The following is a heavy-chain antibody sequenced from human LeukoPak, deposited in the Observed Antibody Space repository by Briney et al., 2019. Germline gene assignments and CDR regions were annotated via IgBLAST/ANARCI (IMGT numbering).Heavy chain of an antibody. CDR2: ISGSGGST. D-gene: IGHD3-16*02. CDR1: GFTFSSYA. J-gene: IGHJ4*02. Sequence: GGSLRLSCRDSGFTFSSYAISWVHQAPGKGLEWVSAISGSGGSTYYADSVKGRFTISRDNSKNTLYLQMNSLRAEDTAVYYCAKGVRLGELSLYTPDYWGQGTLVTVSS. CDR3: AKGVRLGELSLYTPDY. V-gene: IGHV3-23*01.